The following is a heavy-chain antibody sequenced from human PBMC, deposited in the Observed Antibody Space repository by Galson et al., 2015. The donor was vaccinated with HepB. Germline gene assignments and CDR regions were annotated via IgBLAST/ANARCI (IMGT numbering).Heavy chain of an antibody. V-gene: IGHV1-2*02. CDR1: GYTFTGYY. Sequence: SVKVSCKASGYTFTGYYMHWVRQAPGQGLEWMGWINPNSGGTNYAQKFQGRVTMTRDTSISTAYMELSRLRSDDTAVYYCAREWDEGQHAFDIWGQGTMVTVSS. J-gene: IGHJ3*02. CDR3: AREWDEGQHAFDI. D-gene: IGHD1-26*01. CDR2: INPNSGGT.